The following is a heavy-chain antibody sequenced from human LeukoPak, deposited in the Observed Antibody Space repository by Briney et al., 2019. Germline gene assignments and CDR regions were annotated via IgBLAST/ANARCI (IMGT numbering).Heavy chain of an antibody. V-gene: IGHV4-34*01. CDR3: ARGRGYSYGFWFDP. CDR1: GGSFSGYY. D-gene: IGHD5-18*01. Sequence: SETLSLTCAVYGGSFSGYYWSWIRQPPGKGLEWIGEINHSGSTNYNPSLKSRVTITVDTSKNQFSLKLSSVTAADTAVYYCARGRGYSYGFWFDPWGQGTLVTVSS. CDR2: INHSGST. J-gene: IGHJ5*02.